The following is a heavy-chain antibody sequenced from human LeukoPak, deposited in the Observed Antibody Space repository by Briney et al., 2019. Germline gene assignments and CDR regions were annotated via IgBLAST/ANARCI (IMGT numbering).Heavy chain of an antibody. CDR1: GGSFSGYY. CDR2: INNSGST. CDR3: ARRGDGYNEYYFDY. J-gene: IGHJ4*02. V-gene: IGHV4-34*01. D-gene: IGHD5-24*01. Sequence: PSETLSLTCAVYGGSFSGYYWSWIRQPPGKGLEWIGEINNSGSTNYNPSLKSRVTISVDTSKNQFSLKLSSVTAADTAVYYCARRGDGYNEYYFDYWGQGTLVTVSS.